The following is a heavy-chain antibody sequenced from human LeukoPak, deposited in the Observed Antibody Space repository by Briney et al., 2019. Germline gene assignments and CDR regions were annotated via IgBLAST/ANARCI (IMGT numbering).Heavy chain of an antibody. D-gene: IGHD5-18*01. Sequence: SVKVSCKASGGTFNSYTINWVRQAPGQGLEWMGRIIPIFGTANYAQGFQGRVTITTDESTSTAYMELSSLRSEDTAVYYCATRTHNSHAEGWYFDLWGRGTLVTVSS. CDR2: IIPIFGTA. V-gene: IGHV1-69*05. CDR1: GGTFNSYT. J-gene: IGHJ2*01. CDR3: ATRTHNSHAEGWYFDL.